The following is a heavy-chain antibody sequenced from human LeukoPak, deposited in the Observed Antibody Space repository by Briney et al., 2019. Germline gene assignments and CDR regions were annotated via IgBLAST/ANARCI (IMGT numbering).Heavy chain of an antibody. CDR2: IWSDGSNK. V-gene: IGHV3-33*01. CDR3: ARELFSSGSCPDG. J-gene: IGHJ4*02. CDR1: GFTFSYYA. D-gene: IGHD3-10*01. Sequence: GGSLRLSFSASGFTFSYYAIHWGRQAPAKGLEWVALIWSDGSNKYYADSVKGRITISRDNSKNTVYLQMNSLRAEDTAVYYCARELFSSGSCPDGWGQGTLVTVSS.